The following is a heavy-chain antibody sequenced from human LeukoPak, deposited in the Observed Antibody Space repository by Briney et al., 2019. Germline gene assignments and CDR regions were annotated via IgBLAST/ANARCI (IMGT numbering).Heavy chain of an antibody. CDR3: ARETRGAATA. J-gene: IGHJ5*02. D-gene: IGHD1-26*01. V-gene: IGHV4-39*07. CDR1: GGSISSSSYY. Sequence: SETLSLTCTVSGGSISSSSYYWGWIRQPPGKGLEWIGSIYYSGSPYYNPSLKSRVTISVDTSKNQFSLKLSSVTAAGTAVYYCARETRGAATAWGQGTLVTVSS. CDR2: IYYSGSP.